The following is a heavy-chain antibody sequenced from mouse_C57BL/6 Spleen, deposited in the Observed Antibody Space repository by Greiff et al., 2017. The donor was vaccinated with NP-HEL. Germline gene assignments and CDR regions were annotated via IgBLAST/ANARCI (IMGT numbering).Heavy chain of an antibody. CDR1: GYTFTSYW. D-gene: IGHD1-1*01. J-gene: IGHJ2*01. CDR2: IHPNSGST. Sequence: QVQLQQSGAELVKPGASVKLSCKASGYTFTSYWMHWVKQRPGQGLEWIGMIHPNSGSTNYNEKFKSKATLTVDKSSSTAYMQLSSLTSEDSAVYYCARRGGSSYRTRYFDYWGQGTTLTVSS. V-gene: IGHV1-64*01. CDR3: ARRGGSSYRTRYFDY.